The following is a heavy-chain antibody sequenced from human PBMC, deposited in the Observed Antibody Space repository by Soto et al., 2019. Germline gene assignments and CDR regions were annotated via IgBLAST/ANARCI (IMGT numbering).Heavy chain of an antibody. J-gene: IGHJ6*02. CDR3: ARHNRWLQLNYYYGMDV. Sequence: QVQLVQSGAEVKKPGSSVKVSCKASGGTFSSYAISWVRQAHGQGLEWMGGTISIFGTADYAQKFQGRRTITADESTSTAHMEQSSLRSEDTAVYYCARHNRWLQLNYYYGMDVWGQGTTVTVSS. CDR2: TISIFGTA. CDR1: GGTFSSYA. D-gene: IGHD5-12*01. V-gene: IGHV1-69*12.